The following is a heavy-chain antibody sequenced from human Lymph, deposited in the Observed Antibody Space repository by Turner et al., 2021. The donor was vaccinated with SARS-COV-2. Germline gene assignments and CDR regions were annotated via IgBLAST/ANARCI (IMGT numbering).Heavy chain of an antibody. J-gene: IGHJ4*02. Sequence: QVQLVQSGAEVKKPGSSVKVSCKASGYTFTSYGISWMRQASGQGLEWMGWISVYNGNTNYAQRLKGRVTMTTDTSTRTAYMELRSLRSDDTAVYYCARFTADIAVTGRYFDYWGQGTLVTVSS. D-gene: IGHD6-19*01. CDR1: GYTFTSYG. V-gene: IGHV1-18*01. CDR2: ISVYNGNT. CDR3: ARFTADIAVTGRYFDY.